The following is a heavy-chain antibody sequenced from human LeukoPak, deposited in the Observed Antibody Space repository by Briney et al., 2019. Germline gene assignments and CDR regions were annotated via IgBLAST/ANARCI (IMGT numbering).Heavy chain of an antibody. CDR3: AKGDDSSGYYPGGADY. CDR2: ISGSGGST. D-gene: IGHD3-22*01. CDR1: GFTFSSYA. Sequence: GGSLRLSCAAPGFTFSSYAVSWVRQAPGKGLEWVSAISGSGGSTYYADSVKGRFTISRDNSKNTLYLQMNSLRAEDTAVYYCAKGDDSSGYYPGGADYWGQGTLVTVSS. J-gene: IGHJ4*02. V-gene: IGHV3-23*01.